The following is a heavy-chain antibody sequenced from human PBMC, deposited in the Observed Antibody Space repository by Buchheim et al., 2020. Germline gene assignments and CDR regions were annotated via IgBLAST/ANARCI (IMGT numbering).Heavy chain of an antibody. Sequence: EVQLLESGGGLVQPGGSLRLSCAASGFTFSTYAMSWVRQAPGKGLEWVSGIGGVGTGANTYYTDSVKGRFTISRDSSTNPLYLQMNSLRADDTAVYYCAKGSPIALGILDYWGQGTL. CDR3: AKGSPIALGILDY. J-gene: IGHJ4*02. CDR1: GFTFSTYA. V-gene: IGHV3-23*01. D-gene: IGHD7-27*01. CDR2: IGGVGTGANT.